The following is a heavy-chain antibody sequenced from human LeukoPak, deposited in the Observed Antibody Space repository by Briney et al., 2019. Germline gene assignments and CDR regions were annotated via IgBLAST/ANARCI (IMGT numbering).Heavy chain of an antibody. CDR2: SKNDGSST. J-gene: IGHJ3*02. V-gene: IGHV3-74*01. CDR1: GFTSSGDW. CDR3: ARELPRIGGQTDASDI. D-gene: IGHD3-16*01. Sequence: GGSLRLSCAVSGFTSSGDWMHWVRQAPGKGLVWVSRSKNDGSSTSYADSVKGRFAISRDNAKNTLYLQMNSLRAEDTAVYYCARELPRIGGQTDASDIWGQGTMVTVS.